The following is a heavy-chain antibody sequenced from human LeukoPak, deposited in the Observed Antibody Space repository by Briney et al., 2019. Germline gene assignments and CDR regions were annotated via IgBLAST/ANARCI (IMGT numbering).Heavy chain of an antibody. D-gene: IGHD5-24*01. CDR3: ARDARRDGTDY. CDR1: GGSISSYY. J-gene: IGHJ4*02. Sequence: SETLSLTCTVSGGSISSYYWSWIRQPPGKGLEWIGYIYYSGSTNYNPSLKSRVTISVDTSKNQFSLKLSSVTAADTAVYYCARDARRDGTDYWGQGTLVTVSS. V-gene: IGHV4-59*01. CDR2: IYYSGST.